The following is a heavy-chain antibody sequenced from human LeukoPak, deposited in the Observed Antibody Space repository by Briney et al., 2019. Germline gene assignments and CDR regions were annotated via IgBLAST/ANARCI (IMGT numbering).Heavy chain of an antibody. CDR3: ARDLVDYYDSSANNWFDP. Sequence: GGSLRLSCAASGFTFSDYYMSWIRQAPGKGLEWVSYISGSSSYTNYADSVKGRFTISRDNAKNSLYLQMNSLRAEDTAVYYCARDLVDYYDSSANNWFDPWGQGTLVTVSS. D-gene: IGHD3-22*01. V-gene: IGHV3-11*06. CDR1: GFTFSDYY. CDR2: ISGSSSYT. J-gene: IGHJ5*02.